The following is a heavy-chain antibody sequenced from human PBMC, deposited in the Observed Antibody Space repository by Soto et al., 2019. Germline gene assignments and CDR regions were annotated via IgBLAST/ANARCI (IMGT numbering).Heavy chain of an antibody. D-gene: IGHD6-6*01. CDR3: ARDRKESSGIAARIVPYYYYGMDV. J-gene: IGHJ6*02. V-gene: IGHV3-30-3*01. CDR2: ISYDGSNK. CDR1: GFTFSSYA. Sequence: GGSLRLSCAASGFTFSSYAMHWVRQAPGKGLEWVAVISYDGSNKYYADSVKGRFTISRDNSKNTLYLQMNSLRAEDTAVYYCARDRKESSGIAARIVPYYYYGMDVWGQGTTVTVSS.